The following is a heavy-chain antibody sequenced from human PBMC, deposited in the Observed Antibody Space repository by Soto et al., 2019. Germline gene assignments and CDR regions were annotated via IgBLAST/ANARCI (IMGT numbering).Heavy chain of an antibody. Sequence: QVQLVESGGGVVQPGRSLRLSCAASGFTFSYHALNWFRQAPGKWLECVAVISYDGDNKYIAESVKGRFTISRDNSKNTVSLQMNSLRTEDTAMYFCSRVTTTSAFSAMDVWGPGTTVTVSS. CDR3: SRVTTTSAFSAMDV. CDR2: ISYDGDNK. D-gene: IGHD1-1*01. V-gene: IGHV3-30-3*01. CDR1: GFTFSYHA. J-gene: IGHJ6*02.